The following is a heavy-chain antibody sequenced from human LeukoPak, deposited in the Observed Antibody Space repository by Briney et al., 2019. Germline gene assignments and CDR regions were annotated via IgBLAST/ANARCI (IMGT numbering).Heavy chain of an antibody. CDR2: IKQDGSEK. D-gene: IGHD3-9*01. CDR1: GFTFSNYW. J-gene: IGHJ4*02. CDR3: ARVNYDIFTGYLSYFDY. Sequence: GGSLRLSCAASGFTFSNYWMNWVRQAPGKGLEWVANIKQDGSEKYYVDSVKGRFTISRDNAKNSLYLQMNSLRAEDTAVYYCARVNYDIFTGYLSYFDYWGQGTLVTVSS. V-gene: IGHV3-7*04.